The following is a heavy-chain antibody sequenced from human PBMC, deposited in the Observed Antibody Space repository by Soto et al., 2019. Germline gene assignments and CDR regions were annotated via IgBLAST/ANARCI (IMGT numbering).Heavy chain of an antibody. CDR3: TGITWFRGMDV. Sequence: SETLSLTCVISGDSVSSNSAGWNWIRQAPSRGLEWLGRTYYKSKWNNDYALSVKSQITINPDTPKNQFSLHLYSVTPEDTAVYYCTGITWFRGMDVWGQGTPVTVSS. CDR1: GDSVSSNSAG. D-gene: IGHD3-10*01. V-gene: IGHV6-1*01. CDR2: TYYKSKWNN. J-gene: IGHJ6*02.